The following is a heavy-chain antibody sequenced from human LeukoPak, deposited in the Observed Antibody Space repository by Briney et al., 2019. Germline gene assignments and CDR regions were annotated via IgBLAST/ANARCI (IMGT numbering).Heavy chain of an antibody. V-gene: IGHV1-18*01. CDR1: GYTFTSYG. D-gene: IGHD3-22*01. Sequence: ASVKVSCKASGYTFTSYGISWVRQAPGQGLEWMGWISAYNGNTNYAQKFQGRVTITADKSTSTAYMELSSLRSEDTAVYYCARDPDYHDSTGAFDIWGQGTMVTVSS. J-gene: IGHJ3*02. CDR2: ISAYNGNT. CDR3: ARDPDYHDSTGAFDI.